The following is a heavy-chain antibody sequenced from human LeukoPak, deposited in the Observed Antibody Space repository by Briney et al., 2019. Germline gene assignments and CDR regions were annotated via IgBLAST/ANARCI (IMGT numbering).Heavy chain of an antibody. CDR3: ARWGALPNDY. J-gene: IGHJ4*02. D-gene: IGHD4/OR15-4a*01. V-gene: IGHV1-18*04. CDR1: GYTFSRNY. CDR2: ISAYNGNT. Sequence: ASVKVSCKTSGYTFSRNYVNWVRQAPGQGLEWMGWISAYNGNTDYAQKLQGRVTMSTDTSTSTAYMELGSLGSDDTAVYFCARWGALPNDYWGQGTLVTVSS.